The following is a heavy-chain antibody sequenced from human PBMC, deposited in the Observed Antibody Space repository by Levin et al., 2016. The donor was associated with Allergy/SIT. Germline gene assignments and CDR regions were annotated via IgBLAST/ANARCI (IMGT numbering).Heavy chain of an antibody. CDR1: GGSFSGYY. CDR3: ARGPPMRQWLVPPRIFDY. Sequence: SETLSLTCAVYGGSFSGYYWSWIRQPLGKGLEWIGEINHSGSTNYNPSLKSRVTISVDTSKNQFSLKLSSVTAADTAVYYCARGPPMRQWLVPPRIFDYWGQGTLVTV. CDR2: INHSGST. D-gene: IGHD6-19*01. V-gene: IGHV4-34*01. J-gene: IGHJ4*02.